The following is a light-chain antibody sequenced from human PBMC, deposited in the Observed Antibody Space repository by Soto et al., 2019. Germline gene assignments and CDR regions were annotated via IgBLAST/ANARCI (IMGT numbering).Light chain of an antibody. V-gene: IGLV2-14*01. CDR2: DVS. J-gene: IGLJ1*01. CDR1: SSDVGGYNY. CDR3: SSYTSGSARV. Sequence: QSALTQPASVSGSPGQSITISCTGTSSDVGGYNYVSWYQQHPGKAPKLMIYDVSNRPSGVSNRFSGSKSGNTASLTISGLQAEDDADYYCSSYTSGSARVFGTGTKLTVL.